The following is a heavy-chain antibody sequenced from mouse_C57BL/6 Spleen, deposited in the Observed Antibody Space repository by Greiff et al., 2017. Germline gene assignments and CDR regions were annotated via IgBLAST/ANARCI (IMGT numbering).Heavy chain of an antibody. Sequence: VQLKQSGPELVKPGASVKISCKASGYSFTGYYMNWVKQSPEKSLEWIGEINPSTGGTTYNQKFKAKATLTVDKSSSTAYMQLKSLTSEDSAVYYWARKGDGNYDYWGQGTTLTVSS. D-gene: IGHD2-1*01. CDR3: ARKGDGNYDY. CDR2: INPSTGGT. V-gene: IGHV1-42*01. J-gene: IGHJ2*01. CDR1: GYSFTGYY.